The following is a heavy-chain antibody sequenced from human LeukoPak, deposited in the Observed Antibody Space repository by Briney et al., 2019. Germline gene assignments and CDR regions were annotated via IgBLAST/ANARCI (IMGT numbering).Heavy chain of an antibody. CDR1: GFTFSSYS. V-gene: IGHV3-21*01. CDR3: ARELRTYYYDSSGYYYGGYYFDY. J-gene: IGHJ4*02. Sequence: PGGSLRLSCAASGFTFSSYSMNWVRQAPGKGLEWVSSISSSSSYIYYADSVKGRFTISRDNAKNSLYLQMNSLRAEDTAVYYCARELRTYYYDSSGYYYGGYYFDYWGQGTLVTVSS. CDR2: ISSSSSYI. D-gene: IGHD3-22*01.